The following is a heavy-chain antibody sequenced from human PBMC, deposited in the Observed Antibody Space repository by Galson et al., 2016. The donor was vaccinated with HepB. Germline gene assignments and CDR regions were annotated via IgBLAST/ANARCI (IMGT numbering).Heavy chain of an antibody. CDR2: MSDSDDI. Sequence: SLRLSCAASGFTFSSYAMAWVRQAPGKGLEWVSGMSDSDDIYYSPTVKGRFTITRDNSKNTVFLQLTSLRAEDTADYYCAKDKRGQSSAWYWDFDYWGPGTLVSVCS. D-gene: IGHD6-13*01. V-gene: IGHV3-23*01. CDR1: GFTFSSYA. CDR3: AKDKRGQSSAWYWDFDY. J-gene: IGHJ4*02.